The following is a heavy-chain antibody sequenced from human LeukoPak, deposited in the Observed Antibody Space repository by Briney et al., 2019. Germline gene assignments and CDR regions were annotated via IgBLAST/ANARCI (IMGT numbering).Heavy chain of an antibody. Sequence: ASETLSLTCTVSGGSISGYYWSWIRQPPGKGLEWIAYIYYSGSTNYNPSLKSRVTISVDTSKNQFSLKLSSVTAADTAVYYCARHEVGPTRGYYYYGMDVWGQGTTVTVSS. D-gene: IGHD1-26*01. CDR1: GGSISGYY. J-gene: IGHJ6*02. V-gene: IGHV4-59*08. CDR3: ARHEVGPTRGYYYYGMDV. CDR2: IYYSGST.